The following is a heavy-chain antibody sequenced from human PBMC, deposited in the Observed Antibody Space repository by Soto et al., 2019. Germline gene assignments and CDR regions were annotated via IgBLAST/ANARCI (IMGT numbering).Heavy chain of an antibody. CDR3: ARDWGSSGWPN. CDR1: GHSLSSGGYY. J-gene: IGHJ4*02. V-gene: IGHV4-31*03. D-gene: IGHD6-19*01. CDR2: IYFTGST. Sequence: SETLSLTCTVSGHSLSSGGYYWSWIRQHPGKGLEWVGYIYFTGSTLYNPSLKSRLAMSLDTSKNQFSLRLTSVTAADAAVYFCARDWGSSGWPNWGQGTLVTVSS.